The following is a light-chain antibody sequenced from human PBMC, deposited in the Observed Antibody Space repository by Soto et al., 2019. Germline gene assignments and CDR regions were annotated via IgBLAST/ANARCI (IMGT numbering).Light chain of an antibody. Sequence: DIQMTQSPATLSASAGERATITCRASQSIRNYLVWYQQKPGKPPKPLIYAASTLDTGIPARFSGSGSGTYFTLTISSLQPEDFATYYCQQNNTWPITFGGGTKVEIK. CDR2: AAS. V-gene: IGKV1-27*01. CDR3: QQNNTWPIT. CDR1: QSIRNY. J-gene: IGKJ4*01.